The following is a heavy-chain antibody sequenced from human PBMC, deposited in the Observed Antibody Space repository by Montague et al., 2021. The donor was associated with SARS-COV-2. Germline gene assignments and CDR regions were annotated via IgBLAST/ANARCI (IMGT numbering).Heavy chain of an antibody. V-gene: IGHV4-59*01. CDR3: ARAQHICFIANCVNYFDL. J-gene: IGHJ5*02. D-gene: IGHD1-7*01. CDR2: IFYTGSK. CDR1: GGSTSNYY. Sequence: SETLSLTCSVSGGSTSNYYWTWIRQSPGKGLQWIGYIFYTGSKKFNPSLKTRVSMSLDASKNHFSLRLSAVTAADTARYYCARAQHICFIANCVNYFDLWGLGALVTVSS.